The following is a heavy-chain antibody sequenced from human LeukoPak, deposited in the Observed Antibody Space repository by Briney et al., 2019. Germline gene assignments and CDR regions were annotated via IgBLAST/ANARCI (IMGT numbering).Heavy chain of an antibody. CDR2: IIPIFGTA. CDR1: GGTFSSYA. D-gene: IGHD2-21*02. V-gene: IGHV1-69*13. CDR3: ARSYSSIVVTASGFDY. Sequence: SVKVSCKASGGTFSSYAISWVRQAPGQGLEWMGGIIPIFGTANYAQKFQGRVTITADESTSTAYMELSSLRSEDTAVYYCARSYSSIVVTASGFDYWGQGTLVTVSS. J-gene: IGHJ4*02.